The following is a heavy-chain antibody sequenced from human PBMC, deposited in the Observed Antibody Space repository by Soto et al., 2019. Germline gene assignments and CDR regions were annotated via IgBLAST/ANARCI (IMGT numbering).Heavy chain of an antibody. CDR1: GGSISSYY. CDR2: IYYSGST. V-gene: IGHV4-59*12. D-gene: IGHD5-12*01. J-gene: IGHJ4*02. CDR3: ARESRGLRRQPDYFDY. Sequence: SETLSLTCTVSGGSISSYYWSWIRQPPGKGLEWIGYIYYSGSTNYNPSLKSRVTISVDTSKNQFSLKLSSVTAADTAVYYCARESRGLRRQPDYFDYWGQGTLVTVSS.